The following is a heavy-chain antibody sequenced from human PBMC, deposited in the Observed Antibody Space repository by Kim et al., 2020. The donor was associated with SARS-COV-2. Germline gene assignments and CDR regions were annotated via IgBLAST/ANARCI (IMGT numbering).Heavy chain of an antibody. Sequence: GGSRRLSCAASGFIVSTYEINGVRQAPGKGREWVSYISSSGTYIYYADSVKGRFTISRDNAKNSLYLQMNSLRAEDTAVYYCARVMGPFSEHIWGKGTTVTVSS. CDR1: GFIVSTYE. V-gene: IGHV3-48*03. D-gene: IGHD3-3*02. J-gene: IGHJ6*04. CDR2: ISSSGTYI. CDR3: ARVMGPFSEHI.